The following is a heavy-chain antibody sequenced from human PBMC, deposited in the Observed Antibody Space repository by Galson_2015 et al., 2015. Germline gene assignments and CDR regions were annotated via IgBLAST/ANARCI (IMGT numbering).Heavy chain of an antibody. CDR2: IYYRGST. V-gene: IGHV4-59*01. D-gene: IGHD3-22*01. J-gene: IGHJ4*02. Sequence: SETLSLTCTVSGGSISSYYWSWIRQPPGKGLEWIGYIYYRGSTNYNPSLKSRVTISVDTSKNQFSLKLSSVTAADTAVYYCAREGNHYDSSGFYYWGQGTLVAVSS. CDR3: AREGNHYDSSGFYY. CDR1: GGSISSYY.